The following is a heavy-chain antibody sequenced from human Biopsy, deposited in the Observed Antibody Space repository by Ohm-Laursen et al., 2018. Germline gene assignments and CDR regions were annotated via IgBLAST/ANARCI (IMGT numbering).Heavy chain of an antibody. CDR3: ARFPLGAYDDSGSYRAVEHWYFDL. CDR1: GGTFTNHA. J-gene: IGHJ2*01. D-gene: IGHD3-22*01. Sequence: ASVKVSCKASGGTFTNHAVGWVRQAPGQGLEWVGSSIPLFNTANYADKFQGRVTLTADRSTTTAYMELSSLRSEDTAIYYCARFPLGAYDDSGSYRAVEHWYFDLWGRGTLVAVSS. V-gene: IGHV1-69*06. CDR2: SIPLFNTA.